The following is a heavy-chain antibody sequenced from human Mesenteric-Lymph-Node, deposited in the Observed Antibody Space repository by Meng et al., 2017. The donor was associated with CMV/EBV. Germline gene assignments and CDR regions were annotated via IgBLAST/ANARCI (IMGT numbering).Heavy chain of an antibody. CDR2: IWNGGAI. CDR3: AKEHCSSTSCYGLYGMDV. J-gene: IGHJ6*02. V-gene: IGHV3-69-1*01. D-gene: IGHD2-2*01. CDR1: GFTFSNYK. Sequence: GGSLRLSCAASGFTFSNYKMNWVRQAPGKGPEWISHIWNGGAIYADSVKGRFTATRDNAKNSLYMEMNSLRAEDTALYYCAKEHCSSTSCYGLYGMDVWGQGTTVTVSS.